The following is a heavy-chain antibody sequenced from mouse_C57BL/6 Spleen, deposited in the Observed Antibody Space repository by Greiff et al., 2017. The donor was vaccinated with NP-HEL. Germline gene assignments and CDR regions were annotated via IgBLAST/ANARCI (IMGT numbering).Heavy chain of an antibody. V-gene: IGHV1-69*01. CDR2: IDPSDSYT. CDR1: GYTFTSYW. D-gene: IGHD1-1*01. CDR3: ARSSITTVPPWFAY. J-gene: IGHJ3*01. Sequence: QVQLQQSGAELVMPGASVKLSCKASGYTFTSYWMHWVKQRPGQGLEWIGEIDPSDSYTNYNQKFKGKSTLTVDKSSSTAYMQLSSLTSEDSAVYYCARSSITTVPPWFAYWGQGTLVTVSA.